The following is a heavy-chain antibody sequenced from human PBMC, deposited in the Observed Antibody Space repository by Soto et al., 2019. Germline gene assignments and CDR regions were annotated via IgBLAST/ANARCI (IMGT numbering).Heavy chain of an antibody. D-gene: IGHD3-10*01. CDR1: EGYIVGLD. J-gene: IGHJ6*02. CDR3: ARPYYYGSGSYDRRRKYYGMDV. V-gene: IGHV4-59*11. Sequence: PSLTMRHMWSVAEGYIVGLDCRWIRKPQGKGLEWIGEIYYSGSTNYNPSLKSRVTISVDTSKNQFSLKLSSVTAADTAVYYCARPYYYGSGSYDRRRKYYGMDVWGQGTTVTVSS. CDR2: IYYSGST.